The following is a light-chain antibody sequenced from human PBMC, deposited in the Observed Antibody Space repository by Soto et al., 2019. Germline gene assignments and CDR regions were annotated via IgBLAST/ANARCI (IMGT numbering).Light chain of an antibody. J-gene: IGKJ4*01. CDR3: QQLSNWQGAT. CDR2: DAS. Sequence: EIVVTQSPATLSLSPGERATLSCRASQSVSSYLAWYQQKPGQAPRLLIYDASNRATGIPARFSGSGSGTDFTLTISSLEPEDFAVYYCQQLSNWQGATFGGGTNVDIK. V-gene: IGKV3-11*01. CDR1: QSVSSY.